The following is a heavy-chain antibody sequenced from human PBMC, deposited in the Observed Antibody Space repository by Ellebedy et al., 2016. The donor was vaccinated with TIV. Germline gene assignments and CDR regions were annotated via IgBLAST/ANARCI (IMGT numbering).Heavy chain of an antibody. Sequence: PGGSLRLSCAASGLTFSSHSMNWVRQAPGKGLEWVSCIGTTGNTVYYADSVKGRFTIYRDNAMNSLYLEMNSLRDEDTAVYYCARVRGTYAYGMGVWGQGTTVTVSS. V-gene: IGHV3-48*02. D-gene: IGHD3-16*01. J-gene: IGHJ6*02. CDR3: ARVRGTYAYGMGV. CDR2: IGTTGNTV. CDR1: GLTFSSHS.